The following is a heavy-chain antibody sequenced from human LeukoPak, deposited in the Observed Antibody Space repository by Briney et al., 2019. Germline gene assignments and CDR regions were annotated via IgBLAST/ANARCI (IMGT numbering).Heavy chain of an antibody. CDR2: IWYDGSNK. Sequence: GGSLRLSCAASGFTFSSYGMHWVRQAPGKGLEWVAVIWYDGSNKYYADSVKGRLTISRDNSKNTLYLQMNSLRAEDTAVYYCAKDLQQLVSGNYYYMDVWGKGTTVTVSS. V-gene: IGHV3-33*06. CDR3: AKDLQQLVSGNYYYMDV. J-gene: IGHJ6*03. D-gene: IGHD6-13*01. CDR1: GFTFSSYG.